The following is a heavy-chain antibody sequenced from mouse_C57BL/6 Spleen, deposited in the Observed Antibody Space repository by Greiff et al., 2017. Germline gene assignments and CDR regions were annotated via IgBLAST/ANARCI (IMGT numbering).Heavy chain of an antibody. CDR1: GFNIKDDY. CDR2: IDPENGDT. J-gene: IGHJ2*01. CDR3: TTSNWVDY. D-gene: IGHD4-1*01. Sequence: EVKLQESGAELVRPGASVKLSCTASGFNIKDDYMHWVKQRPEQGLEWIGWIDPENGDTEYASKFQGKATITADTSSNTAYLQLSSLTSEDTAVYYCTTSNWVDYWGQGTTLTVSS. V-gene: IGHV14-4*01.